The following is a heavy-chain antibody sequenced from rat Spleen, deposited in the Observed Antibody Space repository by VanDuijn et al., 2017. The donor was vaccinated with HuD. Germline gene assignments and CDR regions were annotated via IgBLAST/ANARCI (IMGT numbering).Heavy chain of an antibody. CDR3: VRQDTSGYSNWFAY. Sequence: EVQLVESGGGLVQPGRSTKLSCAASGFTFTGFPMAWVRQAPTKGLEWVASISYEGSSTYYGDSVKGRFTISRDNAKSTLYFLMDSLRSEDTATYYCVRQDTSGYSNWFAYWGQGALVTVSS. D-gene: IGHD4-3*01. J-gene: IGHJ3*01. CDR1: GFTFTGFP. V-gene: IGHV5-22*01. CDR2: ISYEGSST.